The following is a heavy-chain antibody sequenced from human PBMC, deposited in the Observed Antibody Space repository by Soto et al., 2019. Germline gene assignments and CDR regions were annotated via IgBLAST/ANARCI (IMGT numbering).Heavy chain of an antibody. J-gene: IGHJ6*02. Sequence: ASVKVSCKASGYTFTSYAMHWVRQAPGQRLEWMGWINAGNGNTKYSQKFQGRVTITRDTSASTAYMELSSLRSEDTAVYYCARDLKGAVAAYPNYYYYYGMDVWGQGTTVTVS. V-gene: IGHV1-3*01. CDR2: INAGNGNT. D-gene: IGHD6-19*01. CDR1: GYTFTSYA. CDR3: ARDLKGAVAAYPNYYYYYGMDV.